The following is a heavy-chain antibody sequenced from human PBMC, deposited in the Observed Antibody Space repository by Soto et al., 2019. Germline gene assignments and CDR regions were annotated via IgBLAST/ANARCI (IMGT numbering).Heavy chain of an antibody. J-gene: IGHJ4*02. Sequence: GGSLRLSCAASGFTFNTYGMHWVRQAPGKGLEWVAVISYDGSEKYYVDSVKGRFTISKDNSKNTLYLQMNSLRPEDTAVYYCAKSPYFYSSSPNCYKYYFDHWGQGTRVTVSS. CDR2: ISYDGSEK. D-gene: IGHD2-2*02. V-gene: IGHV3-30*18. CDR3: AKSPYFYSSSPNCYKYYFDH. CDR1: GFTFNTYG.